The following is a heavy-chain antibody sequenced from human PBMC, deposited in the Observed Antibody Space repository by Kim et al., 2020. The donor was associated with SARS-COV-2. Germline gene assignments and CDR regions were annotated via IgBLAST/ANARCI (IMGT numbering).Heavy chain of an antibody. V-gene: IGHV4-39*01. CDR2: IYYSGST. D-gene: IGHD2-15*01. CDR3: ARLFVRKSVVVVALGWFDP. Sequence: SETLSLTCTVSGGSISSSSYYWGWIRQPPGKGLEWIGSIYYSGSTYYNPSLKSRVTISVDTSKNQFSLKLSSVTAADTAVYYCARLFVRKSVVVVALGWFDPWGQGTLVTVSS. CDR1: GGSISSSSYY. J-gene: IGHJ5*02.